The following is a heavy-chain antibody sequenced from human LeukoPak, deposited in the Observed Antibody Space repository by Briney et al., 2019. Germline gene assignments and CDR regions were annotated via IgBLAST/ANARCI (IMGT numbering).Heavy chain of an antibody. Sequence: PGGSLRLSCSASGFTFSSYVMTWVRQAPGKGLVWVSTISGSGGSTYYADSVKGRFTISRDNSKNTLYLQMNSLRAEDTAVYYCAKDLSGSSNCNDHWGQGTLVTVSS. J-gene: IGHJ4*02. CDR2: ISGSGGST. CDR1: GFTFSSYV. D-gene: IGHD2-15*01. V-gene: IGHV3-23*01. CDR3: AKDLSGSSNCNDH.